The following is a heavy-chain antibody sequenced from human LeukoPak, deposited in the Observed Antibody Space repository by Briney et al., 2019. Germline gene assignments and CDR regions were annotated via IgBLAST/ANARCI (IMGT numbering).Heavy chain of an antibody. CDR2: IWYDGSNK. D-gene: IGHD3-22*01. J-gene: IGHJ4*02. CDR1: GFTFSSYG. Sequence: GRSLRLSCAASGFTFSSYGMHWVRQAPGKGLEWVAVIWYDGSNKYYADSVRGRFTISRDNSKNTLYLQMNSLRAEDTAVYYCAREGGYYDGSGYYPIDYWGQGTLVTVSS. CDR3: AREGGYYDGSGYYPIDY. V-gene: IGHV3-33*01.